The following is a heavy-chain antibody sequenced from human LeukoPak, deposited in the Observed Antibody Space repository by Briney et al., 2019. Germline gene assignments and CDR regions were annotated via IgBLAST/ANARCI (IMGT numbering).Heavy chain of an antibody. CDR3: AKAQTGSYKSPVDC. CDR1: GFTFSYYA. V-gene: IGHV3-23*01. CDR2: ISGSGGST. Sequence: PGGSLRLSCAASGFTFSYYAMSWVRQAPGKGLEWVSSISGSGGSTYYADSVKGRFTISRDNSKNTLYLQMNSLRAEDTAVFYCAKAQTGSYKSPVDCWGQGTLLTVSS. D-gene: IGHD1-26*01. J-gene: IGHJ4*02.